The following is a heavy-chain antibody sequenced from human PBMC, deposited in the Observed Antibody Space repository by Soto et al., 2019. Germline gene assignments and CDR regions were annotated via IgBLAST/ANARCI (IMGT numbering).Heavy chain of an antibody. Sequence: GASVKVSCKASGGTFSSYAISWVRQAPGQGLEWMGGIIPIFGTANYAQKFQGRVTITADESTSTAYMELSSLRSEDTAVYYCARGMGVQQWLVLPFDYWGQGTLVTVSS. CDR1: GGTFSSYA. J-gene: IGHJ4*02. V-gene: IGHV1-69*13. CDR2: IIPIFGTA. D-gene: IGHD6-19*01. CDR3: ARGMGVQQWLVLPFDY.